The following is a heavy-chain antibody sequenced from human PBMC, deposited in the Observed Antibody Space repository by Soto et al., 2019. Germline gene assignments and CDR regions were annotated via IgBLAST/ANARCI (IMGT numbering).Heavy chain of an antibody. D-gene: IGHD3-3*01. CDR2: IYYSGST. CDR1: GGSISSYY. Sequence: PSETLSLTCTVSGGSISSYYWSWIRQPPGKGLEWIGYIYYSGSTNYNPSLKSRVTISVDTSKNQFSLKLSSVTAADTAVYYCARDEDFWSGHTFDPWGQGNLVTVSS. V-gene: IGHV4-59*01. J-gene: IGHJ5*02. CDR3: ARDEDFWSGHTFDP.